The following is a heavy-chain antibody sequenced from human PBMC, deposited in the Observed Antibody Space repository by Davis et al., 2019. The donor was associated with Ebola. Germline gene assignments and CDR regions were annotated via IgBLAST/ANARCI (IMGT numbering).Heavy chain of an antibody. J-gene: IGHJ3*02. CDR1: GASVSSVSYY. CDR3: AREVGYSYGSHLRDS. V-gene: IGHV4-61*01. CDR2: IYYSGST. Sequence: PSETLSPTCTLSGASVSSVSYYWSWIRQPPGKGLEWIGYIYYSGSTNYNPSLKSRVTISVDTSKNQFSLKLSSVTAADTGVYYCAREVGYSYGSHLRDSWGQGTMVTVSS. D-gene: IGHD5-18*01.